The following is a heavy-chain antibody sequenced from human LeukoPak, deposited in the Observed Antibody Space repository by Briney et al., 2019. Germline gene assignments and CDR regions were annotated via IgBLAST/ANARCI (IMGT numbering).Heavy chain of an antibody. CDR2: IYHSGST. CDR3: ARGVGLTQGGTFDY. CDR1: GYSISSGFY. Sequence: PSETLSLTCTVSGYSISSGFYWGWIRQPPAKGLEWIGSIYHSGSTHYNSSLKSRVTISVDTSKNQLSLKLSSVTAADTAVYYCARGVGLTQGGTFDYWGQGTLVTVSS. D-gene: IGHD1-1*01. V-gene: IGHV4-38-2*02. J-gene: IGHJ4*02.